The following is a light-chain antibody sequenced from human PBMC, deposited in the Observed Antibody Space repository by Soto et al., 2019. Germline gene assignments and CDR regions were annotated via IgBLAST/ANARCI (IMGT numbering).Light chain of an antibody. Sequence: QSVLTQPPSVSAAPGQKVTISCSGSSSNIGGNSVSWYQQLPGTAPKLLIYDDNKRPSGIPDRFSGSKSGTSATLGTTGFRTGDEADYYCGSWDSSPSAYVFGTGTKVTVL. CDR2: DDN. V-gene: IGLV1-51*01. J-gene: IGLJ1*01. CDR1: SSNIGGNS. CDR3: GSWDSSPSAYV.